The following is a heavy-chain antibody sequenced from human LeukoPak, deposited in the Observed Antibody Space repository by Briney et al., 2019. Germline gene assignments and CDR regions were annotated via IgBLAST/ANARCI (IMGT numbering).Heavy chain of an antibody. CDR3: ASFRLFCSSTSCYS. CDR1: GGSISSSSYY. D-gene: IGHD2-2*02. CDR2: IYYSGST. Sequence: SGPTLVNPSETLSLTCTVSGGSISSSSYYWGWIRQPPGKGLEWIGSIYYSGSTYYNPSLKSRVTISVDTSKNQFSLKLSSVTAADTAVYYCASFRLFCSSTSCYSWGQGTLVTVSS. V-gene: IGHV4-39*01. J-gene: IGHJ4*02.